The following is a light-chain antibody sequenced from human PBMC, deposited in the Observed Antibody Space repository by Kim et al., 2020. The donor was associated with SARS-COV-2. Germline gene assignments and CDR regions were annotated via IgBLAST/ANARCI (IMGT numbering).Light chain of an antibody. J-gene: IGLJ3*02. Sequence: SYELTQPPSMSVSPGQTASITCSGDRLGDKYAHCYQQKPGQSPVLVIYQDNKRPSGIPERFSGSNSGNTATLTISETQAMDESDYYCQAWDSSTGVFGGGTQLTVL. CDR3: QAWDSSTGV. V-gene: IGLV3-1*01. CDR2: QDN. CDR1: RLGDKY.